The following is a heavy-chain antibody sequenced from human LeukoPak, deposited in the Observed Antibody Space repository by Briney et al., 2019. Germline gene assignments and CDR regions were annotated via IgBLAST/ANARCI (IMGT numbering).Heavy chain of an antibody. CDR3: ARVYTMIVVVDY. D-gene: IGHD3-22*01. J-gene: IGHJ4*02. CDR1: GFTFNTYT. CDR2: ISASSSYL. V-gene: IGHV3-21*01. Sequence: GGSLRLSCAASGFTFNTYTMNWVRQAPGKGLEWVSSISASSSYLYYADSVKGRFTISRDNAKNSLYLQMNSLRAEDTAVYYCARVYTMIVVVDYWGQGTLVTVSS.